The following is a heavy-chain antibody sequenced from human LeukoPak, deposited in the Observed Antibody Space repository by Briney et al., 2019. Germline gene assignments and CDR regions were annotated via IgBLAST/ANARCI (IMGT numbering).Heavy chain of an antibody. CDR3: ARGVYYYDSSGYYILGY. V-gene: IGHV3-48*04. J-gene: IGHJ4*02. Sequence: GGSLRLSCAASGFTFSHYSMNWVRQAPGKGLEWVSYISSSSSTIYYADSVKGRFTISRDNAKNSLYLQMNSLRAEDTALYYCARGVYYYDSSGYYILGYWGQGTLVTVSS. CDR1: GFTFSHYS. CDR2: ISSSSSTI. D-gene: IGHD3-22*01.